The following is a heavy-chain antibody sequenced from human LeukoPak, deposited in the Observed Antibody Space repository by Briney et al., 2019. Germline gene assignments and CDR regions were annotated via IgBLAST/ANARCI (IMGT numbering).Heavy chain of an antibody. CDR3: VSSSPTVYHYHYYGMDV. V-gene: IGHV4-61*01. CDR2: IYYGGSP. J-gene: IGHJ6*04. D-gene: IGHD1-14*01. CDR1: GGSVSSTSYY. Sequence: PSETLSLTCTVSGGSVSSTSYYWSWIRQPPGKELQWIGYIYYGGSPNYNPSLKSRVTISLDTSKNQFSLKLNSVTAADTAVYYCVSSSPTVYHYHYYGMDVWGKGTTVIVSS.